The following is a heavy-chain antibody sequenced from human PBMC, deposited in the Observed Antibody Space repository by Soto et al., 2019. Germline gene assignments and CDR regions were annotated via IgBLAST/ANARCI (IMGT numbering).Heavy chain of an antibody. V-gene: IGHV3-23*01. CDR2: ISGSGGST. D-gene: IGHD3-22*01. J-gene: IGHJ1*01. CDR3: AKDQRITMIVVVITGYFQH. CDR1: GFTFSSYA. Sequence: GGSLRLSCAASGFTFSSYAMSWVRQAPGKGLEWVSAISGSGGSTYYADSVKGRFTISRDNSKNTLYLQMNSLRAEDTAVYYSAKDQRITMIVVVITGYFQHWGQGTLVTVSS.